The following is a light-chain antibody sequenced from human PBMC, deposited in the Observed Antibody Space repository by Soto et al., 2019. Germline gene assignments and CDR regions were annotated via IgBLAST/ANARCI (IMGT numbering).Light chain of an antibody. CDR2: EVN. J-gene: IGLJ3*02. CDR1: SSDVGSYDR. Sequence: QSVLTQPASVSGSPGQWITISCTGSSSDVGSYDRVSWYQQYPGKAPTLMIYEVNKRPSGISNRFSGPKSGNTASLTISGLQAEDEAHYYFSSSLGGPTWVFGGGTKLTVL. V-gene: IGLV2-23*02. CDR3: SSSLGGPTWV.